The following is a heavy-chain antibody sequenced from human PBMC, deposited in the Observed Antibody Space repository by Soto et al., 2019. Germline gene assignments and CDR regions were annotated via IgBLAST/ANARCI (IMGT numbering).Heavy chain of an antibody. J-gene: IGHJ4*02. CDR1: GYTFTSYD. V-gene: IGHV1-8*01. Sequence: QVQLVQSGAEVKKPGASVKVSCKASGYTFTSYDINWVRQATGQGLEWMGWMNPNSGNTGYAQKFQGRVTMPRNTSISTAYMELSSLRSEDTAVYHCASADYYDRSGYLLPCGYWGQGTLVTVSS. D-gene: IGHD3-22*01. CDR2: MNPNSGNT. CDR3: ASADYYDRSGYLLPCGY.